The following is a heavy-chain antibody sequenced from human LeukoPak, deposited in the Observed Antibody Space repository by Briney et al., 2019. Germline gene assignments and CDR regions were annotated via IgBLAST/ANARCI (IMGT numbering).Heavy chain of an antibody. CDR1: GYTFTSYD. D-gene: IGHD2-2*01. CDR3: ARFGVSCSSTSCHPSVY. J-gene: IGHJ4*02. CDR2: MNPNSGNT. V-gene: IGHV1-8*01. Sequence: ASVKVSCKASGYTFTSYDINWGRQATGQGLEWMGWMNPNSGNTGYAQKFQGRVTMTRNTSISTAYMELSSLRSEDTAVYYCARFGVSCSSTSCHPSVYWGQGTLVTVSS.